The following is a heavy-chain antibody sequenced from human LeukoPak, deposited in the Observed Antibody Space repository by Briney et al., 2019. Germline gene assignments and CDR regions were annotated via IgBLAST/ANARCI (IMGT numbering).Heavy chain of an antibody. Sequence: GGSLRLSCAASGFTVSSNYMSWVRQAPGKGLEWVSVIYSGGSTYYADSVKGRFTISRDNSKNTLYLQMNSLRAEDTAVYYCARVYYNWNSYYYFDYWGQGTLVTVSS. D-gene: IGHD1-7*01. CDR3: ARVYYNWNSYYYFDY. V-gene: IGHV3-66*01. J-gene: IGHJ4*02. CDR2: IYSGGST. CDR1: GFTVSSNY.